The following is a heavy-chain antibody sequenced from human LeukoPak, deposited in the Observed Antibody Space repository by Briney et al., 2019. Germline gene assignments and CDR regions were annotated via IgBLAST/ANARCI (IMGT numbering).Heavy chain of an antibody. Sequence: PSQTLSLTCTVSGGSLSSGSYYWSWIRQPAGKGLEWIGRIYTSGSTNYNPSLKSRVTISVDTSKNQFSLKLSSVTAADTAVYYCARDAGEYYYYGMDVWGQGTTVTVSS. J-gene: IGHJ6*02. V-gene: IGHV4-61*02. D-gene: IGHD1-1*01. CDR3: ARDAGEYYYYGMDV. CDR2: IYTSGST. CDR1: GGSLSSGSYY.